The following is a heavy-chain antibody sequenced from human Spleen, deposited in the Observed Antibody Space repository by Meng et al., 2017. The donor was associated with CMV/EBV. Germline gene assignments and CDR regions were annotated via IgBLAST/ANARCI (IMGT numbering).Heavy chain of an antibody. CDR1: GYIFTDYW. D-gene: IGHD3-22*01. V-gene: IGHV5-51*01. Sequence: GGYLRLSCKASGYIFTDYWIGWVRQMPGKGPEGMGIVYPGDSDTRYSPSFQGQVTISADNSITTAYLQWSSLKASDTAIYYCARHQAYYDSSGLPYGMDVWGQGTTVTVSS. J-gene: IGHJ6*02. CDR3: ARHQAYYDSSGLPYGMDV. CDR2: VYPGDSDT.